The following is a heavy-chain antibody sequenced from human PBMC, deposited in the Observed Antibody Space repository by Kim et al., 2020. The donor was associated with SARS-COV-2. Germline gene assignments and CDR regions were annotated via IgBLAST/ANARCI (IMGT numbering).Heavy chain of an antibody. CDR2: TIPMFGTA. CDR1: GGSFSSYS. V-gene: IGHV1-69*13. J-gene: IGHJ5*02. D-gene: IGHD3-22*01. Sequence: SVKVSCKASGGSFSSYSFSWVRQAPGLGLEWMGATIPMFGTAKYAQKFQGAVTITADEATNTVFVELISLTSDDTAVYYCAGDPAFVMSSGYFFDLWGQGTLVIVSS. CDR3: AGDPAFVMSSGYFFDL.